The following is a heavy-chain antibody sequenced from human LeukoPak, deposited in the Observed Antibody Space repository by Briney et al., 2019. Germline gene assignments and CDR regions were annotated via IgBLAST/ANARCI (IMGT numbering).Heavy chain of an antibody. CDR1: GFTVSSSY. CDR2: IYSGGST. V-gene: IGHV3-53*01. Sequence: GGSLRLSCAASGFTVSSSYMSWARQAPGKGLEWVSVIYSGGSTYYADSVKGRFTISRDNSKNTLYLQMNSLRAEDTAVYYCARGTKFYYYGMDVWGQGTTVTVSS. J-gene: IGHJ6*02. CDR3: ARGTKFYYYGMDV.